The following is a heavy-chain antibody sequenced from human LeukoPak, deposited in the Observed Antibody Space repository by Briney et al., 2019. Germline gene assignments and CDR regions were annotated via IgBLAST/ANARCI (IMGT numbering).Heavy chain of an antibody. J-gene: IGHJ4*02. V-gene: IGHV4-4*07. CDR2: IYTSGST. D-gene: IGHD2-2*01. CDR3: ARGKRDIVVVPDALGRPTPPAIVYYFDY. Sequence: SETLSLTCTVSGGSFSSYYWSWIRQPAGKGLEWIGRIYTSGSTNYNPSLKSRVTMSVDTSKNQFSLKLSSVTAADTAVYYCARGKRDIVVVPDALGRPTPPAIVYYFDYWGQGTLVTVSS. CDR1: GGSFSSYY.